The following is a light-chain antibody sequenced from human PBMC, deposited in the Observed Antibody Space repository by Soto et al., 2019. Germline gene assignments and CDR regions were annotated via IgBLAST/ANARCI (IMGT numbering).Light chain of an antibody. Sequence: DIQMTQAPPTLSASVGDRVAITCRASQSVGHWLAWYQQKPGKAPKLLIDKASSLKSGVPSRFSGSGSGTEFTLTISSLQPDDFATYYCQQYHKFWTFGQGTKVDIK. CDR2: KAS. J-gene: IGKJ1*01. V-gene: IGKV1-5*03. CDR3: QQYHKFWT. CDR1: QSVGHW.